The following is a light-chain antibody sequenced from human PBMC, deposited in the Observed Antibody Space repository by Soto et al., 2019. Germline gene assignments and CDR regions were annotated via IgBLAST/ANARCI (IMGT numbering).Light chain of an antibody. Sequence: QSPLGQPASLSGVPGPSIALSSPGNPSYIGAYDYVSWYQQFPDKPPKLIIYEVSHRPSGVSDRFSGSKSVNTATLTISRLQAEDEADYYCSSYTSSSTRVFGTGTKVTVL. J-gene: IGLJ1*01. CDR2: EVS. CDR3: SSYTSSSTRV. CDR1: PSYIGAYDY. V-gene: IGLV2-14*03.